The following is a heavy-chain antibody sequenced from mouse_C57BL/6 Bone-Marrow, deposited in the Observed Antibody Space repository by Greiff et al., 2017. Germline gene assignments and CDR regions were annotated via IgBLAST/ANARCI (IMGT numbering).Heavy chain of an antibody. D-gene: IGHD2-3*01. J-gene: IGHJ2*01. CDR3: ARGAGWLPTFDY. CDR1: GFTFSSYA. V-gene: IGHV5-4*03. Sequence: EVKVVESGGGLVKPGGSLKLSCAASGFTFSSYALSWVRQTPEKRLEWVATISDGGSYTYYPDNVKGRFTISRDNAKNNLYLQMSQLKSEDTAMDYCARGAGWLPTFDYWGQGTTLTVSS. CDR2: ISDGGSYT.